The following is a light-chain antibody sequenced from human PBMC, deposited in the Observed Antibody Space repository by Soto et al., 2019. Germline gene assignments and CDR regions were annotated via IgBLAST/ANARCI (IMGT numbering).Light chain of an antibody. Sequence: QSVVTQSPSASGTPGQRVTISCSGSSSNIGRNAVNWYQKVPGTAPKLLIYSNHQRPSGVPDRFSDSKSGTSASLAISGLQSEDEAEYYCVAWDDRLNTYVFGSGTKLTVL. CDR1: SSNIGRNA. CDR2: SNH. CDR3: VAWDDRLNTYV. V-gene: IGLV1-44*01. J-gene: IGLJ1*01.